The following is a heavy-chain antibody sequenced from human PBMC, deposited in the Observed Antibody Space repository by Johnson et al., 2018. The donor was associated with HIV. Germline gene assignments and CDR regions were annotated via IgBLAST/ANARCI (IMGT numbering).Heavy chain of an antibody. CDR2: ISGSGGST. D-gene: IGHD3-9*01. J-gene: IGHJ3*02. CDR1: GFMFDDYA. V-gene: IGHV3-23*04. CDR3: AREEGTDILTRGDAFDI. Sequence: VQLVESGGGLAQPGRSLRLSCAASGFMFDDYAMHWVRQGPGKGLEWVSAISGSGGSTYYADSAKGRFTISRDNSKNTLYLHMNSLRAEDTALYYCAREEGTDILTRGDAFDIWGQGTMVTVSS.